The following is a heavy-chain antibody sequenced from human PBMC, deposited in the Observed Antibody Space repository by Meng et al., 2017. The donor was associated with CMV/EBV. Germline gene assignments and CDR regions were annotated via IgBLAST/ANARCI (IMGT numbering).Heavy chain of an antibody. Sequence: GGSLRLSCAASGFTFSSYWMHWVRQAPGKGLVWVSRINSDGSSTSYADSVKGRFTISRDNAKNTLYLQMNSLRAEDTAVSYCARDGYYYDSSGYYQVPFDYWGQGTLVTVSS. J-gene: IGHJ4*02. D-gene: IGHD3-22*01. CDR3: ARDGYYYDSSGYYQVPFDY. V-gene: IGHV3-74*01. CDR2: INSDGSST. CDR1: GFTFSSYW.